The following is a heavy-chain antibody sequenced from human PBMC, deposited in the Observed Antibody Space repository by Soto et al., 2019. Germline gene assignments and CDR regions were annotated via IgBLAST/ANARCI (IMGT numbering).Heavy chain of an antibody. Sequence: SETLSLTCTVSGGSISSSSYYWGWIRQPPGKGLEWIGSIYYSGSTYYNPSLKSRVTISVDTSKNQFSLKLSSVTAADTAVYYCARHRGVTTVRWYYYYYMDVWGKGTTVTVSS. V-gene: IGHV4-39*01. CDR3: ARHRGVTTVRWYYYYYMDV. J-gene: IGHJ6*03. D-gene: IGHD4-17*01. CDR1: GGSISSSSYY. CDR2: IYYSGST.